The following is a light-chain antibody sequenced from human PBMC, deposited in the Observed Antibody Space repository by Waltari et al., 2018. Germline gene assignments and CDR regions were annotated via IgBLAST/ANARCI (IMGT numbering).Light chain of an antibody. CDR3: QRYRKTPRT. CDR2: GAT. J-gene: IGKJ2*02. Sequence: DIQMTRSPSSLSASIGDRVTMTCRASQDISNYLAWYQQKPGKVPKLLIYGATTLQTGVPSRFSGSGSGTEFTLNISSLQPEDVATYYCQRYRKTPRTFGQGTKLEIK. V-gene: IGKV1-27*01. CDR1: QDISNY.